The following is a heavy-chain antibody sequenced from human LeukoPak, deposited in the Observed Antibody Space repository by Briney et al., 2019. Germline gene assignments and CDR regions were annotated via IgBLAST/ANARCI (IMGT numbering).Heavy chain of an antibody. V-gene: IGHV1-69*13. CDR3: AVGLEVAGTNY. D-gene: IGHD6-19*01. Sequence: SVKVSCKASGGTFISYAISWVRQAPGQGLEWMGGIIPIFGTANYAQKFQGRVTITADESTSTAYMELSSLRSEDTAVYYCAVGLEVAGTNYWGQGTLVTVSS. CDR2: IIPIFGTA. CDR1: GGTFISYA. J-gene: IGHJ4*02.